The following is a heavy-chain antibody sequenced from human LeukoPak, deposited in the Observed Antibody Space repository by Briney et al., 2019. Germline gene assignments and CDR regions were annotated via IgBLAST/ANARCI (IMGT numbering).Heavy chain of an antibody. D-gene: IGHD6-19*01. CDR2: FDPEDGET. CDR1: GYTLTELS. V-gene: IGHV1-24*01. CDR3: ATDPAAAIHSSGWCN. J-gene: IGHJ4*02. Sequence: ASVKVSCKVSGYTLTELSMHWVRQAPGKGLEWMGGFDPEDGETTYAQKFQGRVTMTEDTSTDTAYMELSSLRSEDTAVYYCATDPAAAIHSSGWCNWGQGTLVTVSS.